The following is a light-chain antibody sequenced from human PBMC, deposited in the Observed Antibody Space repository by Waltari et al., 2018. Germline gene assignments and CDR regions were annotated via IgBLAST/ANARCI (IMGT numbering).Light chain of an antibody. Sequence: EIVMTQSPATLSVSPGERATLSCRASQSVNSNLAWYQQRPRQAPRLLIYGASTTATGIPARFTGSGSGTEFTLTISSLQSEDFAVYYCQQYNNWPLTFGGGTEVEIK. CDR2: GAS. J-gene: IGKJ4*01. V-gene: IGKV3-15*01. CDR1: QSVNSN. CDR3: QQYNNWPLT.